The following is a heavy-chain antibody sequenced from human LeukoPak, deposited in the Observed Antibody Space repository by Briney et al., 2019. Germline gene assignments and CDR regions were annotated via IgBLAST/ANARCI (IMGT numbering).Heavy chain of an antibody. Sequence: ASETLSLTSTVSGGSISSSSYYWGWIRQPPGRGLEWIGRIYSSGSTDYNPSLKSRVTMSVDTSKNQFSLKLSSVTAADTAVYYCARGSGSYYIERLDYWGQGTLVTVSS. CDR3: ARGSGSYYIERLDY. D-gene: IGHD3-10*01. CDR1: GGSISSSSYY. CDR2: IYSSGST. V-gene: IGHV4-39*07. J-gene: IGHJ4*02.